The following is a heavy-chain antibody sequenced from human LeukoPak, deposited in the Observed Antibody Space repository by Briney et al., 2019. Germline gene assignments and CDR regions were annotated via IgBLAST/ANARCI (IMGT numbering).Heavy chain of an antibody. V-gene: IGHV1-46*01. D-gene: IGHD3-22*01. CDR2: INPSGGST. CDR3: ARGRHFDSNGYYAAFYFDW. CDR1: GYTFTSYY. Sequence: ASVKVSCKASGYTFTSYYMHWVRQAPGQGLEWMGIINPSGGSTSYAQKFQGRVTMTRDTSISTAHMELTRLKSDDTAVYYCARGRHFDSNGYYAAFYFDWWGQGTLVTVSS. J-gene: IGHJ4*02.